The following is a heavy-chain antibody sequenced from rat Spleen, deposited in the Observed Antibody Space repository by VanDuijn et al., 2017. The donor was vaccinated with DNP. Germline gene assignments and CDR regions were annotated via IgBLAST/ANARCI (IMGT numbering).Heavy chain of an antibody. Sequence: EVQLKESGPGLVQPSQTLSLTCTVSEFSLTDYSIHWVRQPPGKGLAWMGVMWSGGTTAYNSAIKSRLSISRDTTKSQVFLKMNSLQTEDTAIYYCTRDGSPYYSSYMDVMDAGGRGASVTVSS. CDR2: MWSGGTT. V-gene: IGHV2S63*01. CDR1: EFSLTDYS. D-gene: IGHD1-2*01. J-gene: IGHJ4*01. CDR3: TRDGSPYYSSYMDVMDA.